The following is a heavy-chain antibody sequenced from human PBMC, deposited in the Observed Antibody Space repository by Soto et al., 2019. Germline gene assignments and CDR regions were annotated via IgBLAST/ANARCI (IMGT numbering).Heavy chain of an antibody. J-gene: IGHJ3*02. V-gene: IGHV1-2*04. CDR3: ARGSYSSGQTDAFDI. CDR2: INPNSGGT. D-gene: IGHD6-19*01. CDR1: GYTFTGYY. Sequence: ASVKVSCKASGYTFTGYYMHWVRQAPGQGLEWMGWINPNSGGTNYAQKFQGWVTMTRDTSISTAYMELSRLRSDDTAVYYCARGSYSSGQTDAFDIWGQGTMVNVSS.